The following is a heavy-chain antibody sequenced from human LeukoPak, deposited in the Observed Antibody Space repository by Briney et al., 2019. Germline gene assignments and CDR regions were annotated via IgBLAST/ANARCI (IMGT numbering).Heavy chain of an antibody. CDR3: VKDYSSGWYEEYYFDY. V-gene: IGHV3-23*01. CDR2: ISGSGGST. CDR1: GFTFSSYA. J-gene: IGHJ4*02. D-gene: IGHD6-19*01. Sequence: GGSLRLSCAASGFTFSSYAMSWVRQAPGKGLEWVSAISGSGGSTYYADSVKGRFTISRDNSKNTLYLQMNSLRAEDTAVYYCVKDYSSGWYEEYYFDYWGQGTLVTVSS.